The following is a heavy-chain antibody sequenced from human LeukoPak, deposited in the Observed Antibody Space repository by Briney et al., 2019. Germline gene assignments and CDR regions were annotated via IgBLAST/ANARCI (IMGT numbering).Heavy chain of an antibody. CDR2: LYYSGTT. J-gene: IGHJ4*02. CDR3: ARDLGHGRNPVGY. Sequence: SQTLSLTCTVAGGSISSGDYDWRWLRQPPGKGLEWIVYLYYSGTTYYNPSLKTRVTISVDTSKNQFSLPLSSVTAADTAVYYCARDLGHGRNPVGYWGQGTLVTVSS. D-gene: IGHD4-23*01. V-gene: IGHV4-30-4*01. CDR1: GGSISSGDYD.